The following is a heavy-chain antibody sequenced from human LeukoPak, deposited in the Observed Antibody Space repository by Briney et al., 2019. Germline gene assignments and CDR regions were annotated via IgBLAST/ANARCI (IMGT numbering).Heavy chain of an antibody. J-gene: IGHJ4*02. Sequence: PSQTLSLTCTVSGGSISSGSFYWSWTRQPAGKGLEWIGHIYVSGSANSNPSLKSRVTISVDTSKNQFSLKLSSVTAADTAVYYCARRSMAGHFDYWGQGTLVTVSS. V-gene: IGHV4-61*09. CDR2: IYVSGSA. CDR3: ARRSMAGHFDY. D-gene: IGHD6-19*01. CDR1: GGSISSGSFY.